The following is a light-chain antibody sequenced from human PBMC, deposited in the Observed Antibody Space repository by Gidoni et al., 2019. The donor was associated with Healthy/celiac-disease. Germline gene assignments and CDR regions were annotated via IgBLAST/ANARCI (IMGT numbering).Light chain of an antibody. CDR3: QRSYSPPWT. CDR2: AAS. V-gene: IGKV1-39*01. CDR1: QSISNY. J-gene: IGKJ1*01. Sequence: DIQMTQSPSSLSASVGDRVTITCRASQSISNYLNWYQQKPATAPKLLIYAASSLQSGVPSRFSGSGCGTDFTLTIHRLQPEDFATYYCQRSYSPPWTFGQGTKVEIK.